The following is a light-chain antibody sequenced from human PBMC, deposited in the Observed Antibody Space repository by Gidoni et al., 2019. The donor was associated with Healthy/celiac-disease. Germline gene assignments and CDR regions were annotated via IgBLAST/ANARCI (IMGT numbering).Light chain of an antibody. J-gene: IGLJ2*01. CDR1: RLGDKY. CDR3: QAWDSSIVV. Sequence: SYEVTQPPSVSVSPGQTASIPCSGDRLGDKYACWYQQKPGQSSVLVIYQDNKRPSGIPERYSGSNSGNTATLTISGTQAMDEADYYCQAWDSSIVVFGGGTKLTVL. CDR2: QDN. V-gene: IGLV3-1*01.